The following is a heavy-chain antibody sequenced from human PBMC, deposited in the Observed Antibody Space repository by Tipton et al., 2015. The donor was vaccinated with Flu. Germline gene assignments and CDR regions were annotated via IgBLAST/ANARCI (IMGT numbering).Heavy chain of an antibody. V-gene: IGHV4-61*02. CDR2: IYTTGST. CDR1: GGSISSGSYY. J-gene: IGHJ1*01. Sequence: TLSLTCTVSGGSISSGSYYWSWIRQPAGEGLELIGRIYTTGSTEYSPSLKRRATISIDTSNNQFSLELTSVTAADTAMYYCVRSGEHTSLYVDFFQQWGQGTLVTVSS. CDR3: VRSGEHTSLYVDFFQQ. D-gene: IGHD3-9*01.